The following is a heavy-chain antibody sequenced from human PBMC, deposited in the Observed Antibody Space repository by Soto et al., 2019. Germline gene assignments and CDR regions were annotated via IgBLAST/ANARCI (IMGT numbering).Heavy chain of an antibody. J-gene: IGHJ6*02. CDR2: IIPILGIA. CDR3: AKNEQPPYYYYGMDV. Sequence: SVKGSCKASGGSCSSYTISWVRRAPGQGLEWMGRIIPILGIANYAQKFQGRVTITADKSTSTAYMELSSLRSEDTAVYYCAKNEQPPYYYYGMDVWGQGTTVTVSS. V-gene: IGHV1-69*02. CDR1: GGSCSSYT.